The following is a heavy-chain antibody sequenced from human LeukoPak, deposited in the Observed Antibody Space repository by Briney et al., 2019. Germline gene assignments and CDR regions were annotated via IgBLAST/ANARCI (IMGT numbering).Heavy chain of an antibody. CDR2: IIPIFGTA. CDR1: GGTFSSHA. V-gene: IGHV1-69*13. J-gene: IGHJ3*02. CDR3: ARERVGASSAFDI. D-gene: IGHD1-26*01. Sequence: SVKVSCKASGGTFSSHAISWVRQAPGQGLEWMGGIIPIFGTANYAQKFQGRVTITADESTSTAYMELSSLRSEDTAVYYCARERVGASSAFDIWGQGTMVTVSS.